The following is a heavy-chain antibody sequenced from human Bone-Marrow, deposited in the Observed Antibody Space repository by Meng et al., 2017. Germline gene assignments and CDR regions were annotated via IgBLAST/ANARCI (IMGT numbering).Heavy chain of an antibody. J-gene: IGHJ5*02. D-gene: IGHD5-12*01. CDR2: IRSKANSYAT. CDR3: TSLRIVASDDWFDP. CDR1: GFTFSDSA. V-gene: IGHV3-73*01. Sequence: GESLKISCAASGFTFSDSAMHWVRQASGKGLEWVGRIRSKANSYATAYAASVKGRFTISRDDSKNTAYLQMNSLKTEDTAVYYCTSLRIVASDDWFDPWGQGTLVTVSS.